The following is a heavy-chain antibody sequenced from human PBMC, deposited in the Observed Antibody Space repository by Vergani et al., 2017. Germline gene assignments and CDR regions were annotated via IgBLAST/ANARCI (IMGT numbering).Heavy chain of an antibody. J-gene: IGHJ5*02. CDR1: GGSFSGYY. V-gene: IGHV4-34*01. CDR2: INHSGST. CDR3: ARGNPNWFDP. Sequence: QVQLQQWGAGLLKPSETLSLTCAVYGGSFSGYYWSWIRQPPVKGLEWIGEINHSGSTNYNPSLKSRVTISVDTSKNQFSLKLSSVTAADTAVYYCARGNPNWFDPWGQGTLVTVSS.